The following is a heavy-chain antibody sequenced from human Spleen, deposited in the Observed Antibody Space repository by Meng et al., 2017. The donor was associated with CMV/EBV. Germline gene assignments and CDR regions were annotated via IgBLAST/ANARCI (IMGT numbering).Heavy chain of an antibody. CDR2: VRFDGSNE. CDR3: ASGQWTLRY. V-gene: IGHV3-30*02. D-gene: IGHD2-8*01. CDR1: RFTFSSYG. Sequence: GESLKISCTPSRFTFSSYGMHWVRQAPGKGLEWVAFVRFDGSNEYYSDSVKGRFTISRDNSKSTLYLQMNALRSEDTAAYYCASGQWTLRYWGQGTLVTVSS. J-gene: IGHJ4*02.